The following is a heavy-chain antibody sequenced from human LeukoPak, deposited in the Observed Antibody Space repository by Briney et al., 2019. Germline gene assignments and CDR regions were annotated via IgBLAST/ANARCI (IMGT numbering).Heavy chain of an antibody. V-gene: IGHV1-18*01. D-gene: IGHD1-26*01. Sequence: GASVKVSCKASGYAFTSYGINWVRQAPGQGLEWMGWISAYNGNTNYAQILQGRVTMTTDTSTSTAYMELRSLRSDDTAVYYCARAPRGGASDYWGQGTLVTVSS. CDR1: GYAFTSYG. CDR2: ISAYNGNT. J-gene: IGHJ4*02. CDR3: ARAPRGGASDY.